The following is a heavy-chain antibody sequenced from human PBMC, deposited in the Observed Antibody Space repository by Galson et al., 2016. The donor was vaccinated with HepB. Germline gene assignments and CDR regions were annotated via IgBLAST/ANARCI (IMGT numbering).Heavy chain of an antibody. CDR1: GASTSGYY. CDR3: ARDRSGGYHDRSGYYPGLDV. CDR2: MYSGGSM. Sequence: SETLSLTCTVSGASTSGYYWSWIRQPPGKGLEWIGYMYSGGSMNYNPSLKSRVTMSVDTSKNQVSLNLNPVTAADTAVYYCARDRSGGYHDRSGYYPGLDVWGQGTVVTVSS. V-gene: IGHV4-59*01. J-gene: IGHJ3*01. D-gene: IGHD3-22*01.